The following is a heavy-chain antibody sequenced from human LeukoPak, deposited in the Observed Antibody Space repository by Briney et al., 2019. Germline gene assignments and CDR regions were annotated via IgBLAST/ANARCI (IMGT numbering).Heavy chain of an antibody. J-gene: IGHJ4*02. CDR1: GFDFSSYG. CDR3: AKDGLAAAGWFDY. CDR2: ISYDGSSK. D-gene: IGHD6-13*01. V-gene: IGHV3-30*18. Sequence: PGLSLRLSCAASGFDFSSYGMHWVRQAPGKGLEWLAVISYDGSSKYYADSVKGRITISRDNSKNTLYLQMNSLRAEDTAVYYCAKDGLAAAGWFDYWGQGTLVTVSS.